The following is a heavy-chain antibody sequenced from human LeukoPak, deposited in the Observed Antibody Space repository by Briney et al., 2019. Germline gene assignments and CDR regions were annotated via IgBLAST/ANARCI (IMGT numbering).Heavy chain of an antibody. Sequence: PSETLSLTCTVSGGSISSFFWTWIRQPPEKGLEWIGSMHYSGDTKYNPSLKSRVSLSIDTSKQQFSLRLSSVTAADTAVYYCARDLELERNRWNYFESWGQGTLVTVSS. CDR2: MHYSGDT. J-gene: IGHJ4*02. V-gene: IGHV4-59*01. D-gene: IGHD1-1*01. CDR3: ARDLELERNRWNYFES. CDR1: GGSISSFF.